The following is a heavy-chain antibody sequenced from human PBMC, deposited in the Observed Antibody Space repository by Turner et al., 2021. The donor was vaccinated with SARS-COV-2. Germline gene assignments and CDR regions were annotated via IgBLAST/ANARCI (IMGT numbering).Heavy chain of an antibody. CDR1: GFTFSNAW. CDR3: TTHSAPDY. D-gene: IGHD6-13*01. V-gene: IGHV3-15*01. J-gene: IGHJ4*02. Sequence: EVQLVESGGGLVKPGGSVRLSCAASGFTFSNAWMSWVRQAPGKGLEWFGRIKTKTDGGTTDYAAPVKGRFTISRDDSKNTLYLQMNSLKTEDTAVYYCTTHSAPDYWGQGTLVTVSS. CDR2: IKTKTDGGTT.